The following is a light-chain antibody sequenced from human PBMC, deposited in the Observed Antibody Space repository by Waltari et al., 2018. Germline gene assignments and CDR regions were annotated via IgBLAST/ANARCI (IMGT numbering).Light chain of an antibody. CDR1: SSDVGGYDY. Sequence: QSGLTQPASVSASPGQSITISCSGTSSDVGGYDYVSWYQQRPGEAAKLIFYDVSGRPSGISNRFSASKSGSTASLTISGLQADDEGDYFCSSYATGNTVVFGGGTKVTVL. V-gene: IGLV2-14*03. CDR3: SSYATGNTVV. CDR2: DVS. J-gene: IGLJ2*01.